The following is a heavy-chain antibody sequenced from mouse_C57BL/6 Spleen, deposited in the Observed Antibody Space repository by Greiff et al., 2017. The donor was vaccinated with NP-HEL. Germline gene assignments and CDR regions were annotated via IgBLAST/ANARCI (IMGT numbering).Heavy chain of an antibody. CDR3: ARDSNSGFFDY. CDR2: INYDGSST. V-gene: IGHV5-16*01. CDR1: GFTFSDYY. J-gene: IGHJ2*01. Sequence: EVKLMESEGGLVQPGSSMKLSCTASGFTFSDYYMAWVRQVPEKGLEWVANINYDGSSTYYLDSLKSRFIISRDNAKNILYLQMSSLKSEDTATYYCARDSNSGFFDYWGQGTTLTVSS. D-gene: IGHD2-5*01.